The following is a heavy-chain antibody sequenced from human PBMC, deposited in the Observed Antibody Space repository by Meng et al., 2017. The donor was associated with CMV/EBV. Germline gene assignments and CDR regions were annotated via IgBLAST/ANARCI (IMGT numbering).Heavy chain of an antibody. Sequence: ASVKVSCKASGYTFTSYYMHWVRQAPGQGLEWMGIINPSGGSTSYAQKFQGRVTMTRDTSTSTVYMELSSLRSEDTAVYYCARDASLTVLMPAWGSDFWGQGTLVTVSS. V-gene: IGHV1-46*01. J-gene: IGHJ4*02. D-gene: IGHD2-8*01. CDR3: ARDASLTVLMPAWGSDF. CDR2: INPSGGST. CDR1: GYTFTSYY.